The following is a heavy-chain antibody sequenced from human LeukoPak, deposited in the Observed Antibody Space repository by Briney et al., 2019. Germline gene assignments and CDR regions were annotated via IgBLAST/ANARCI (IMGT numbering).Heavy chain of an antibody. CDR2: ISWNSGSI. Sequence: GRSLRLSCAASGFTFDDYAMHWVRQAPGKGLEWVSGISWNSGSIGYADSVKGRFTISRDNAKNSLYLQMNSLRAEDTALYYCAKMLRGYSYGLDYWGQGTLVTVSS. V-gene: IGHV3-9*01. CDR1: GFTFDDYA. CDR3: AKMLRGYSYGLDY. D-gene: IGHD5-18*01. J-gene: IGHJ4*02.